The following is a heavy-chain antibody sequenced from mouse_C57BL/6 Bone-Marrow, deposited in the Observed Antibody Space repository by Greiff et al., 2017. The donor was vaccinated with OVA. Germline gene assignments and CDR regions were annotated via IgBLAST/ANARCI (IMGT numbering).Heavy chain of an antibody. J-gene: IGHJ3*01. V-gene: IGHV1-81*01. D-gene: IGHD1-1*01. Sequence: QVQLQQSGAELARPGASVKLSCKASGYTFTSYGISWLKQRTGQGLEWIGEIYPRSGNTYYNEKFKGKATLTADKSSSTAYMELRSLTSEDSAVYFCATIYYYGSSWFAYWGQGTLVTVSA. CDR1: GYTFTSYG. CDR2: IYPRSGNT. CDR3: ATIYYYGSSWFAY.